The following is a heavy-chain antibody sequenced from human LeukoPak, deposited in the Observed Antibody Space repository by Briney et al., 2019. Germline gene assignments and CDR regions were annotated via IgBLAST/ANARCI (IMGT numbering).Heavy chain of an antibody. CDR2: ISAYNGNT. CDR3: ARDLVDTIGPNWFDP. J-gene: IGHJ5*02. V-gene: IGHV1-18*01. D-gene: IGHD5-18*01. CDR1: GYTFTSYG. Sequence: ASVKVSCKASGYTFTSYGISWVRQSPGQGLEWMGWISAYNGNTNYAQKLQGRVTMTTDTYTSTAYMELRSLRSDDTAVYYCARDLVDTIGPNWFDPWGQGTLVTVSS.